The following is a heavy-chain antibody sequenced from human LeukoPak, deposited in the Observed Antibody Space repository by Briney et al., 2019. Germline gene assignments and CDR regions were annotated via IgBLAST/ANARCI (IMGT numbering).Heavy chain of an antibody. V-gene: IGHV1-69*04. CDR3: AREGIAAAGPIFDY. Sequence: ASVKVSCKASGGTFSSYAISWVRQAPGQGLEWMGRIIPILGIANYAQKFQGRVTITADKSTSTAYMELSSLRSEDTAVYYCAREGIAAAGPIFDYWGQGTLVTVSS. D-gene: IGHD6-13*01. CDR1: GGTFSSYA. J-gene: IGHJ4*02. CDR2: IIPILGIA.